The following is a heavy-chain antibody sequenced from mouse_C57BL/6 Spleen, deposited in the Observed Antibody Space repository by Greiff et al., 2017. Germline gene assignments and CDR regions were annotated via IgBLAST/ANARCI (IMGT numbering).Heavy chain of an antibody. CDR2: INPNNGGT. CDR1: GYTFTDYN. D-gene: IGHD1-1*01. J-gene: IGHJ3*01. CDR3: ARENYGSSYSFAY. V-gene: IGHV1-22*01. Sequence: SGPELVKPGASVKMSCKASGYTFTDYNMHWVKQSHGKSLEWIGYINPNNGGTSYNQKFKGKATLTVNKSSSTAYMELRSLTSEDSAVYYCARENYGSSYSFAYWGQGTLVTVSA.